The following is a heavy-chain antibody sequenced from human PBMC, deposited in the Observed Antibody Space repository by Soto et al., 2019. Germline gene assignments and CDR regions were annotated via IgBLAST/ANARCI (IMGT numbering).Heavy chain of an antibody. CDR2: ISNSGGST. Sequence: GGSLRLSCAASGFTFSNYGMSWVRQAPGKGLEWVSSISNSGGSTYYADSVKGRFTISRDNSKNTLYLQMNSLRAEDTAVYYCARPNSIAANYYYYGMDVWGQGTTVTVSS. V-gene: IGHV3-23*01. CDR3: ARPNSIAANYYYYGMDV. J-gene: IGHJ6*02. D-gene: IGHD6-6*01. CDR1: GFTFSNYG.